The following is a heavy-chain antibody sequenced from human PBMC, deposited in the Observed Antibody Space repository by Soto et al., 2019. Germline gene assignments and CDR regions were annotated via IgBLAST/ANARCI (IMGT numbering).Heavy chain of an antibody. Sequence: ASVKVSCKSAGYTFTDYAVHWVRKAPGQGLEWMGWINVGNGNTGYSRKFQGRVTNARDMSASTAYIEVTSLTSEDTAIYYCAREGAHYTPLDHWGQGTLVTVS. CDR2: INVGNGNT. CDR3: AREGAHYTPLDH. CDR1: GYTFTDYA. D-gene: IGHD2-15*01. J-gene: IGHJ4*02. V-gene: IGHV1-3*01.